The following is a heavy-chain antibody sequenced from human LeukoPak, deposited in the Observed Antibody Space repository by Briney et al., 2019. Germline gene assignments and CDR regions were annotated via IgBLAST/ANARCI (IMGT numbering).Heavy chain of an antibody. J-gene: IGHJ4*02. D-gene: IGHD6-13*01. V-gene: IGHV4-39*01. CDR3: ARAGYSSSWYPY. CDR2: ISDSGNS. Sequence: SETLSLTCTVSGGSISSRSYYWGWIRQPPGKGLVWIGKISDSGNSYYSPSLRSRVTISIDTSKNQFSLKLSSVTAADTAVYYCARAGYSSSWYPYWGQGTLVTVSS. CDR1: GGSISSRSYY.